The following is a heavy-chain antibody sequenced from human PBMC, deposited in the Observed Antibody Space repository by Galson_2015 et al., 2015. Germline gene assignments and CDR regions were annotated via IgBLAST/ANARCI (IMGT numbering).Heavy chain of an antibody. Sequence: CAISGDSVSSNSAAWNWIRQSPSRGLEWLGRTYYRSKWYNDYAVSVKSRITINPDTSKNQFSLQLNSVTPEDTAVYYWARDQRNYCSSTSCYAGDFGMDVWGQGTTVTVSS. V-gene: IGHV6-1*01. CDR3: ARDQRNYCSSTSCYAGDFGMDV. D-gene: IGHD2-2*01. CDR1: GDSVSSNSAA. CDR2: TYYRSKWYN. J-gene: IGHJ6*02.